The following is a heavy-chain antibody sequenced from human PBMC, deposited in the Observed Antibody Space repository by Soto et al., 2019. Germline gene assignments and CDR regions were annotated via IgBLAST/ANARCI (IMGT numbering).Heavy chain of an antibody. V-gene: IGHV2-5*02. J-gene: IGHJ4*02. Sequence: QLTLKESGPTLVKPTQTLTLTCSFSGFSLTTSGVGVGWVRQPQGKALEWLALIYWDDDKRYSPALRSRLTITKDTSQIQVVLTMTSVDPADTGTYFWAHRLTGVSQWYYEDFDYWGQGTLVTVSS. CDR2: IYWDDDK. CDR3: AHRLTGVSQWYYEDFDY. CDR1: GFSLTTSGVG. D-gene: IGHD3-22*01.